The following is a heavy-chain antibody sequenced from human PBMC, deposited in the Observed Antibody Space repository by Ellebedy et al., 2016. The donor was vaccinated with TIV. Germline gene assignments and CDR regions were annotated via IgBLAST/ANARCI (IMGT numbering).Heavy chain of an antibody. J-gene: IGHJ4*02. V-gene: IGHV3-53*01. CDR2: IYSGGST. D-gene: IGHD3-3*01. CDR1: GFTFRTYW. CDR3: ARSVEFDY. Sequence: PGGSLRLSCATSGFTFRTYWMAWVRQAPGKGLEWVSVIYSGGSTYYADSVKGRFTISRDNSKNTLYLQMNSLRVEDTAVYYCARSVEFDYWGQGTLVTVSS.